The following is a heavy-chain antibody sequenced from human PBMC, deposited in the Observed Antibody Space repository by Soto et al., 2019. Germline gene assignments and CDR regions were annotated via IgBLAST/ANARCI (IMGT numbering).Heavy chain of an antibody. CDR2: ISWNSGSI. J-gene: IGHJ4*02. CDR3: AKAHRRPLDKTFDY. Sequence: PGGSLRLSCAASGFTFDDYAMHWVRQAPGKGLEWVSGISWNSGSIGYADSVKGRFTISRDNAKNSLYLQMNSLRAEDTALYYCAKAHRRPLDKTFDYWGQGTLVNVSS. D-gene: IGHD2-2*03. V-gene: IGHV3-9*01. CDR1: GFTFDDYA.